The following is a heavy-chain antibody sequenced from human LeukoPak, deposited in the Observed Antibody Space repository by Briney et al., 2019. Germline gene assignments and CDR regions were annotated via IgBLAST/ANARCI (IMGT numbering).Heavy chain of an antibody. Sequence: PSETLSLTCTVSGGSISTYYWSWIRQPPGEGLEWIGSIYYSGTTHSNPSLKSRATISVDTSKNHLSLKVSSVTAADTAVYYCARGVGYCSGGSCYLFDYWGQGTLVTVSS. V-gene: IGHV4-59*01. CDR2: IYYSGTT. J-gene: IGHJ4*02. CDR3: ARGVGYCSGGSCYLFDY. CDR1: GGSISTYY. D-gene: IGHD2-15*01.